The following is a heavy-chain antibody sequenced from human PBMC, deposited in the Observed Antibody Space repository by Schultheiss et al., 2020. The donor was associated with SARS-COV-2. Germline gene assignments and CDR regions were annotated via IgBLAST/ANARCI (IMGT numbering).Heavy chain of an antibody. CDR2: IYYSGST. V-gene: IGHV4-31*03. J-gene: IGHJ4*02. CDR3: ARDGGELPPPYFDY. D-gene: IGHD1-26*01. Sequence: SETLSLTCTVSGGSISSGGYYWSWIRQHPGKGLEWIGYIYYSGSTYYNPSLKSRVTISVDTSKNQFSLKLSSVTAADTAVYYCARDGGELPPPYFDYWGQGTLVTVSS. CDR1: GGSISSGGYY.